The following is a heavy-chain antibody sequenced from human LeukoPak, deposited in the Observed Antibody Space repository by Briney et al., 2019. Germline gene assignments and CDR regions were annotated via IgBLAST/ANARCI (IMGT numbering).Heavy chain of an antibody. V-gene: IGHV3-30*01. CDR2: ISYDGSNK. D-gene: IGHD6-19*01. CDR3: ARGPHIAVAGKEIDY. CDR1: GFTFSSYA. Sequence: PGRSLRLSCAASGFTFSSYAMHWVRQAPGKGLEWVAVISYDGSNKYYADSVKGRFTISRDNSKNTLYLQMNSLRAEDTAVYCCARGPHIAVAGKEIDYWGQGTLVTVSS. J-gene: IGHJ4*02.